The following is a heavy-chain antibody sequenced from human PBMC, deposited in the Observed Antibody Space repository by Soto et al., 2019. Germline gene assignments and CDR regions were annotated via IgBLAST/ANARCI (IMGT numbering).Heavy chain of an antibody. CDR2: ISSSSSTI. D-gene: IGHD4-17*01. J-gene: IGHJ4*02. CDR3: ASASEFCHGDLYYFDY. CDR1: GFTFSSYS. Sequence: EVQLVESGGGLVQPGGSLRLSCAASGFTFSSYSMNWVRQAPGKGLEWVSYISSSSSTIYYADSVKGRFTISRDNAKNSLYLQMNSLRAEDTAVYYCASASEFCHGDLYYFDYWGQGTLVTVSS. V-gene: IGHV3-48*01.